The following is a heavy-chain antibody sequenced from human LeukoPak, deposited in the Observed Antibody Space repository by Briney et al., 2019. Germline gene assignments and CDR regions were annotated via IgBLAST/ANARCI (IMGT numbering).Heavy chain of an antibody. Sequence: GGSLRLSCAASGFTFSSYEMNWVRQAPGKGLEWVSYISTSGSTIYNVDSVKGRFTISRDNAKNSLYLQMNSLRAEDTAVYYCARDAIDSNYFDFWGQGTLVTVSS. CDR2: ISTSGSTI. D-gene: IGHD4-11*01. CDR3: ARDAIDSNYFDF. CDR1: GFTFSSYE. V-gene: IGHV3-48*03. J-gene: IGHJ4*02.